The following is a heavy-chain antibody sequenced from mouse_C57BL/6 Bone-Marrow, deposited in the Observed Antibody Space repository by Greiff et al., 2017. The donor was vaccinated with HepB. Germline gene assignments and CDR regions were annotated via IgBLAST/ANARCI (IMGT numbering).Heavy chain of an antibody. CDR1: GFNIKDDY. V-gene: IGHV14-4*01. Sequence: EVHLVESGAELVRPGASVKLSCTASGFNIKDDYMHWVKQRPEQGLEWIGWLDPENGDTEYASKFQGKATITADTSSNTAYLQLSSLTSEDTAVYYCTTYYSNGGAMDYWGQGTSVTVSS. CDR2: LDPENGDT. J-gene: IGHJ4*01. D-gene: IGHD2-5*01. CDR3: TTYYSNGGAMDY.